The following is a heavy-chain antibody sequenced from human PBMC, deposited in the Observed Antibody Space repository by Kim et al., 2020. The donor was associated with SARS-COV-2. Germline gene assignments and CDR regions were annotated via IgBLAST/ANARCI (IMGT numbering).Heavy chain of an antibody. CDR3: ARDGPPSPGIAARPDY. CDR1: GFTFSSYS. V-gene: IGHV3-48*02. J-gene: IGHJ4*02. CDR2: ISSSSSTI. D-gene: IGHD6-6*01. Sequence: GGSLRLSCAASGFTFSSYSMNWVRQAPGKGLEWVSYISSSSSTIYYADSVKGRFTISRDNAKNSLYLQMNSLRDEDTAVYYCARDGPPSPGIAARPDYWGQGTLVTVSS.